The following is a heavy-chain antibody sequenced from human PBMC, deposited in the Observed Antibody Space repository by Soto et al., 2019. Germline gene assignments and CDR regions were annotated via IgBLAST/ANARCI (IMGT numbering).Heavy chain of an antibody. D-gene: IGHD3-10*01. Sequence: QITLKESGPTLVKLTKTLTLTCTFSGFSLNSPGVRVGWIRQPPGKDLGWLALIYLDDDKRYSPSLKSRLTITKVASKNQVVLTMTNMDPVDTATYYCAHSGGYVDYWGQGTLVTVSS. J-gene: IGHJ4*02. CDR1: GFSLNSPGVR. V-gene: IGHV2-5*02. CDR3: AHSGGYVDY. CDR2: IYLDDDK.